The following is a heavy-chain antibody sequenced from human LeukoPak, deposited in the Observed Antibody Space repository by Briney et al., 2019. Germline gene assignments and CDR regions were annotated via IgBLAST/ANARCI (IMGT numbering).Heavy chain of an antibody. Sequence: GGSLGLSCAVSGFTFRSYAMNWVRQAPGKGLEWVSVITDSGTNTYYGDSVKGRFTVSRDNSKNTLYLQMNSLRAEDTAVYYCAKGSGSGWYGWLDPWGQGTLVTVSS. CDR1: GFTFRSYA. V-gene: IGHV3-23*01. D-gene: IGHD6-19*01. J-gene: IGHJ5*02. CDR3: AKGSGSGWYGWLDP. CDR2: ITDSGTNT.